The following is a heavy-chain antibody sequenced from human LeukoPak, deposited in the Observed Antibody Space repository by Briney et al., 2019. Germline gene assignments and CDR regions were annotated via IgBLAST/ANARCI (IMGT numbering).Heavy chain of an antibody. Sequence: SETLSLTCTVSGDFITAYYWSWIRQSPGKGLEWIGYVYYTGSTEYNPSLRSRVTISLEMSKHQFSLDLTSVTAADTAVYYCASNTGTVFDYWGRGALVTVSS. J-gene: IGHJ4*02. D-gene: IGHD7-27*01. CDR1: GDFITAYY. CDR3: ASNTGTVFDY. CDR2: VYYTGST. V-gene: IGHV4-59*01.